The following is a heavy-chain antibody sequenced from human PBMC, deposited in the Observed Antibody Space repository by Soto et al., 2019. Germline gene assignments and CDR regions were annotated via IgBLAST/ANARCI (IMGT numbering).Heavy chain of an antibody. J-gene: IGHJ6*02. D-gene: IGHD2-2*01. CDR1: GYTFTGYY. CDR3: ARVSAVGYCSSTSCLDMDV. Sequence: ASVKVSCKASGYTFTGYYMHWVRQAPGQGLEWMGWINPNSGGTNYAQKFQGWVTMTRDTSISTAYMELSRLRSDDTAVYYCARVSAVGYCSSTSCLDMDVWGQGNTVTVSS. V-gene: IGHV1-2*04. CDR2: INPNSGGT.